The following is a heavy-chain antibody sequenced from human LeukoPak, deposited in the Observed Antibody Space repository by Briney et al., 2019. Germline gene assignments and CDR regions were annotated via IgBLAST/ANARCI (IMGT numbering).Heavy chain of an antibody. J-gene: IGHJ4*02. V-gene: IGHV3-48*03. CDR2: ISSSGSTI. D-gene: IGHD3-10*01. Sequence: GGSLRLSCAASGFTFSSYEMNWVRQAPGKGLEWVSYISSSGSTIYYADSVKGRFTISRDNAKNLLYLQMNSLRAEDTAVYYCARFYGSGSYYNGDYWGQGTLVTVSS. CDR1: GFTFSSYE. CDR3: ARFYGSGSYYNGDY.